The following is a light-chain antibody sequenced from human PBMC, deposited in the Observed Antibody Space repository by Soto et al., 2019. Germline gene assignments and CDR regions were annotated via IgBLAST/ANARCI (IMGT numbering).Light chain of an antibody. J-gene: IGKJ4*01. V-gene: IGKV1-9*01. CDR3: RQIKTYPRT. Sequence: DIQLTQSPSFLSASVGDRVTITCRASQGIGGYLAWYQHKPGKAPNLLMYAASTLQSGVPSRFSGSGSGTEFTLTINSLQPEDFATYYCRQIKTYPRTFGGGTKVDIK. CDR2: AAS. CDR1: QGIGGY.